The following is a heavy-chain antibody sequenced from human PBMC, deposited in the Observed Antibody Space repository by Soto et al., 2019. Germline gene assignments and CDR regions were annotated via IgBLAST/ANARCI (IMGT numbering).Heavy chain of an antibody. D-gene: IGHD1-1*01. CDR1: GFTFNSYS. V-gene: IGHV3-21*06. J-gene: IGHJ3*01. CDR3: ARYDAFKAFDL. CDR2: ISSGSVYI. Sequence: GGSLRLSCALSGFTFNSYSVNCVRQAPGKGLEWVASISSGSVYIDFADSVKGRFTISRDDVTNSVSLQMDSLRVEDTGIYYCARYDAFKAFDLWGQGTMVTVSS.